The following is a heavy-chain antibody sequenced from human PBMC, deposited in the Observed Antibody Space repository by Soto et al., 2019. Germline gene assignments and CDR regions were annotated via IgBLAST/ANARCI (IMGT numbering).Heavy chain of an antibody. Sequence: PGGSLRLSCAASGFTFSSYWMSWVRQAPGKGLEWVANIKQDGSEKYYVDSVKGRFTISRDNAKNSLYLQMNSLRAEDTAVYYCARPPRLAGTLYFDYWGQGTLVTVSS. CDR1: GFTFSSYW. CDR2: IKQDGSEK. J-gene: IGHJ4*02. D-gene: IGHD1-7*01. CDR3: ARPPRLAGTLYFDY. V-gene: IGHV3-7*03.